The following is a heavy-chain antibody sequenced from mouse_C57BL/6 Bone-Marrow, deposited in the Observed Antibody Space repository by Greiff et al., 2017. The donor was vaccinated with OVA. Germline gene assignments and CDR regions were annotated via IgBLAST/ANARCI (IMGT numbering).Heavy chain of an antibody. Sequence: EVKVVESEGGLVQPGSSMKLSCTASGFTFSDYYMAWVRQVPEKGLEWVANINYDGSSTYYLDSLKSRFIISRDNAKNILYLQMSSLKSEDTATYYCARDQGHFDYWGQGTTLTVSS. D-gene: IGHD3-2*02. V-gene: IGHV5-16*01. CDR2: INYDGSST. CDR3: ARDQGHFDY. J-gene: IGHJ2*01. CDR1: GFTFSDYY.